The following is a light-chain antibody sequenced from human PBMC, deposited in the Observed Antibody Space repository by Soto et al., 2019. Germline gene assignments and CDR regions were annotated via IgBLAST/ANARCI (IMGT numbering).Light chain of an antibody. J-gene: IGLJ7*01. Sequence: QAVVTQEPSLTVSPGATVTLTCGSSTGAVTSGHYPYWFQQKPGQAPRTLIYDTSNKHSWTPARFSGSLLGGKAALTLSGAQPEDEAEYYCLLSYSGARTVFGGGTQLTVL. CDR3: LLSYSGARTV. CDR1: TGAVTSGHY. V-gene: IGLV7-46*01. CDR2: DTS.